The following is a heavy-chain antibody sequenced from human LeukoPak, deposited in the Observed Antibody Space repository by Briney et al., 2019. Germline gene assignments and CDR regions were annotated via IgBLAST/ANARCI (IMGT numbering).Heavy chain of an antibody. CDR2: IYYSGST. V-gene: IGHV4-59*01. CDR1: NGSISSYY. Sequence: SETLSLTCTVSNGSISSYYWSWIRQPPGKGLEWIGYIYYSGSTNYNPSLKSRVTISVDTSKNQFSLKLSSVTAADTAVYYCARLDGWTTRGAFDIWGQGTMVTVSS. D-gene: IGHD6-19*01. CDR3: ARLDGWTTRGAFDI. J-gene: IGHJ3*02.